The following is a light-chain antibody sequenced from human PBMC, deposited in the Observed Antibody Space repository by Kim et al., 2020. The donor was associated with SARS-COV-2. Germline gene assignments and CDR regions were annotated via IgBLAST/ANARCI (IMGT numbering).Light chain of an antibody. J-gene: IGLJ2*01. CDR3: QVWDSSSDHVV. Sequence: SYELTQPPSVSVAPGKTARITCGGNNIGSKSVHWYQQKPGQAPVLVIYYDSDRPSGIPERFSGSNSGNTATLTISRVEAGDEADYYCQVWDSSSDHVVFGGGTPLTFL. CDR2: YDS. CDR1: NIGSKS. V-gene: IGLV3-21*04.